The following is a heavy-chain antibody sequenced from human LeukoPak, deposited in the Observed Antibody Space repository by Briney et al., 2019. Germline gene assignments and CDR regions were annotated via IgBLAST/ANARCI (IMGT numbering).Heavy chain of an antibody. D-gene: IGHD6-13*01. J-gene: IGHJ4*02. CDR1: GYSVSSGYY. Sequence: SETLSLTCSVSGYSVSSGYYWGWIRQPPGKGLEWIGNIYHGGSTYYNSSLKSRLTTSVDTSKNQFSLQLSSVTAADPAVYYCARYSSSGKGDYWGQGTLVTVSS. V-gene: IGHV4-38-2*01. CDR2: IYHGGST. CDR3: ARYSSSGKGDY.